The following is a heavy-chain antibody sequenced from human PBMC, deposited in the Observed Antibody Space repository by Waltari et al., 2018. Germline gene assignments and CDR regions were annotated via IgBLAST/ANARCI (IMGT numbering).Heavy chain of an antibody. CDR1: GLNLHINY. CDR2: MYSGGNT. Sequence: EEQLVESGGGLVQPGGSLRLSCAVSGLNLHINYRSWGRQAPGTGLGWVSVMYSGGNTNYADSVKGRFIISRDTSKNTLYLQMNSLRAEDTAIYYCARDHHVLRFSYGLDVWGQGTTVTVSS. V-gene: IGHV3-66*01. CDR3: ARDHHVLRFSYGLDV. D-gene: IGHD3-3*01. J-gene: IGHJ6*02.